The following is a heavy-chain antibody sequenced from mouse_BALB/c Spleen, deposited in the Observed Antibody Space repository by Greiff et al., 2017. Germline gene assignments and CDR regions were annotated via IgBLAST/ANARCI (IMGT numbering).Heavy chain of an antibody. D-gene: IGHD2-3*01. CDR3: ARGGDGYYLAWFAY. J-gene: IGHJ3*01. CDR2: ISNGGGST. CDR1: GFTFSSYT. V-gene: IGHV5-12-2*01. Sequence: EVQGVESGGGLVQPGGSLKLSCAASGFTFSSYTMSWVRQTPEKRLEWVAYISNGGGSTYYPDTVKGRFTISRDNAKNTLYLQMSSLKSEDTAMYYCARGGDGYYLAWFAYWGQGTLVTVSA.